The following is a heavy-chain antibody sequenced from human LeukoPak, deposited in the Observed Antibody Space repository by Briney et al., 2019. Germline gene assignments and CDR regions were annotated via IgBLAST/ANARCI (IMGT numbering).Heavy chain of an antibody. CDR3: ARGGSYLSAFDI. CDR1: GFTVSSNY. V-gene: IGHV3-53*01. CDR2: ISSGGST. J-gene: IGHJ3*02. Sequence: GGSLRLSCAASGFTVSSNYMSWVRQAPGKGVEGVSIISSGGSTFYADSVEGRFTISRDNSKNTLYLQMNSLRAEDTAVYYCARGGSYLSAFDIWGQGTMVTVSS. D-gene: IGHD1-26*01.